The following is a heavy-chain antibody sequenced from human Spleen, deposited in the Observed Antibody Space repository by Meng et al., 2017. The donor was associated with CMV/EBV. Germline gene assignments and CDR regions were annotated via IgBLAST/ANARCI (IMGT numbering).Heavy chain of an antibody. V-gene: IGHV1-8*03. Sequence: ATGYTFTRYDINWVRQDTGQGLGWMGWMNPNSGNTGYAQKFQGRVTITRNTSISTAYMELSSLRSEDTAVYYCARGRFLEWLTWFDPWGQGTLVTV. CDR3: ARGRFLEWLTWFDP. J-gene: IGHJ5*02. CDR2: MNPNSGNT. CDR1: GYTFTRYD. D-gene: IGHD3-3*01.